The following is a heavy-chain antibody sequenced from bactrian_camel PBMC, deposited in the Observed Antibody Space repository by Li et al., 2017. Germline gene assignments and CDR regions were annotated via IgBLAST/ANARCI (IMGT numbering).Heavy chain of an antibody. CDR3: NIGLCGTWSPGQDNY. Sequence: VQLVESGGGLVQAGGSLTLSCIASGFQFDDYAMAWFRQAPGKGREGVAVARWYGPFTRYADSVKGRFTISQDNAKNAVYLQMNNLKPEDTGTYYCNIGLCGTWSPGQDNYWGQGTQVTVS. V-gene: IGHV3S60*01. CDR1: GFQFDDYA. J-gene: IGHJ4*01. D-gene: IGHD2*01. CDR2: ARWYGPFT.